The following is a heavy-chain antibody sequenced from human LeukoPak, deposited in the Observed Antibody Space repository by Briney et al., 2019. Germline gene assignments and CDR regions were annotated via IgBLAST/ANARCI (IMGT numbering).Heavy chain of an antibody. Sequence: ASVKVSCKASGYTFTGYYMHWVRQAPGQGLEWMGWFSPNSGVTKYAQKFQGRVTMTRDTSTSTVYMELSSLRSEDTAVYYCAREMGIVGATWAFDIWGQGTMVTVSS. CDR2: FSPNSGVT. J-gene: IGHJ3*02. V-gene: IGHV1-2*02. D-gene: IGHD1-26*01. CDR3: AREMGIVGATWAFDI. CDR1: GYTFTGYY.